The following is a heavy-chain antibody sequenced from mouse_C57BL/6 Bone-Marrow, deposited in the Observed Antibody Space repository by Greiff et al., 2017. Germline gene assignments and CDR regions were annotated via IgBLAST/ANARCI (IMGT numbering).Heavy chain of an antibody. D-gene: IGHD2-5*01. CDR1: GYTFTSYW. Sequence: VQLQQPGAELVKPGASVKMSCKASGYTFTSYWITWGKQRPGQGLEWIGDIYPGSGSTNYNEKFKSKATLTVDTSSSTAYMQLSSLTSEDSAVYYCARPYYSNYWYFDVWGTGTTVTVSS. CDR3: ARPYYSNYWYFDV. V-gene: IGHV1-55*01. J-gene: IGHJ1*03. CDR2: IYPGSGST.